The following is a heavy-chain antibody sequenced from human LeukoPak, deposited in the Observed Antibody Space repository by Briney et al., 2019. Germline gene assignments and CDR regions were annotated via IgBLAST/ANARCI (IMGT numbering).Heavy chain of an antibody. Sequence: SETLSLTCAVYGGSFSGYYWSWIRQSPGKGLEWIGEINHSGSTNYNPSLKRRVTISVDTPKNQFSLKLSSVTAADTAVYYCARAAMWIQLWLDYWGQGTLVTVSS. D-gene: IGHD5-18*01. CDR2: INHSGST. CDR1: GGSFSGYY. J-gene: IGHJ4*02. CDR3: ARAAMWIQLWLDY. V-gene: IGHV4-34*01.